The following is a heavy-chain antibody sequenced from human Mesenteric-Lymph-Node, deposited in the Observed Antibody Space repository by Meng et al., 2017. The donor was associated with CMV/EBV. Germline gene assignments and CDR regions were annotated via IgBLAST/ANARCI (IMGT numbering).Heavy chain of an antibody. J-gene: IGHJ4*02. Sequence: SGPTLVKPTETLTLTCTVSGFSLSNARMGVSWIRQPPGKALEWLAHIFSNDEKSYSTSLKSRLTISKDTSKSQVVLTMTNMDPVDTATYYCALAPGHYYDSSGPAVVWGQGTLVTVSS. CDR2: IFSNDEK. CDR3: ALAPGHYYDSSGPAVV. V-gene: IGHV2-26*01. CDR1: GFSLSNARMG. D-gene: IGHD3-22*01.